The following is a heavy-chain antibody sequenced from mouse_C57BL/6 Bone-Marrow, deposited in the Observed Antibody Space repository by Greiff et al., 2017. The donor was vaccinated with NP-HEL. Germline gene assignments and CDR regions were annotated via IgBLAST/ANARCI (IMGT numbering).Heavy chain of an antibody. D-gene: IGHD2-4*01. CDR2: IYPGDGDT. Sequence: QVQLQQSGPELVKPGASVKISCKASGYAFSSSWMNWVKQRPGKGLEWIGRIYPGDGDTNYNGKFKGKATLTADKSSSTAYMQLSSLTSEDSAVYFCARARLRRDFAYWGQGTLVTVSA. CDR3: ARARLRRDFAY. J-gene: IGHJ3*01. V-gene: IGHV1-82*01. CDR1: GYAFSSSW.